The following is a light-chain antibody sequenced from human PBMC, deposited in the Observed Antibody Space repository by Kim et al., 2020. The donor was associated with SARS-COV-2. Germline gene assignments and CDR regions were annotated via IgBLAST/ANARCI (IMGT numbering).Light chain of an antibody. CDR1: QGIRDD. CDR2: AAS. J-gene: IGKJ4*01. V-gene: IGKV1-6*01. CDR3: LQDHSYPLT. Sequence: AIQMTQSPSSLSASVGDRVTITCRASQGIRDDLGWYQQKPGKAPKLLIYAASFLQNDVPSRFSGRGSGTDFTLTISNLQPEDFATYYCLQDHSYPLTFGGGTKVDIK.